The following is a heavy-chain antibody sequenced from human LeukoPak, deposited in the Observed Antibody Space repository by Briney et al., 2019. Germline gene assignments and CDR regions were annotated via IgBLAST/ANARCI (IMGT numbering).Heavy chain of an antibody. Sequence: SETLSLTCTVSGYSISNGYYWDWIRQPPGRGLEWIGNIYRSGSTSYNPSLKSRVTISVDTSKNQFSLKLSSVTAADTAVYYCAREVAYLYHAFDIWGQGTMVTVSS. CDR1: GYSISNGYY. J-gene: IGHJ3*02. V-gene: IGHV4-38-2*02. D-gene: IGHD2-8*01. CDR2: IYRSGST. CDR3: AREVAYLYHAFDI.